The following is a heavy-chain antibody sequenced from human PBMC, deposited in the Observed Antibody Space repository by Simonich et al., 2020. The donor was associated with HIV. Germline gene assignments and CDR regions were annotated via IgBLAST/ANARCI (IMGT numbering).Heavy chain of an antibody. CDR1: GGSFSVYY. V-gene: IGHV4-34*02. D-gene: IGHD3-22*01. J-gene: IGHJ1*01. Sequence: VPLQQWGAGLLKPSETLSLTCGVYGGSFSVYYWSWIRQPPGKGMARMGKINHSANTNNNPSRNSRVTISKDTSKNQFSLKLSSVTAADTAVYYCARFTYYYDGSGPAPFQHWGQGTLVTVSS. CDR3: ARFTYYYDGSGPAPFQH. CDR2: INHSANT.